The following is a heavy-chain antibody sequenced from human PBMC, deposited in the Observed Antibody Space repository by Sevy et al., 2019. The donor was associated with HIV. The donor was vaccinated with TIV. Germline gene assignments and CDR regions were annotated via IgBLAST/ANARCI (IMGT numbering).Heavy chain of an antibody. V-gene: IGHV3-49*04. Sequence: GGSLRLSCTTFGFTFGDYAINWVRQAPGKGLEWVAFLKNKANGGTVDYAASGKGRFTISRDDSKSIAYLQMNDLKTEDTAVYYCTRWKAAQSIFDYWGQGALVTVSS. J-gene: IGHJ4*02. CDR1: GFTFGDYA. CDR2: LKNKANGGTV. D-gene: IGHD6-25*01. CDR3: TRWKAAQSIFDY.